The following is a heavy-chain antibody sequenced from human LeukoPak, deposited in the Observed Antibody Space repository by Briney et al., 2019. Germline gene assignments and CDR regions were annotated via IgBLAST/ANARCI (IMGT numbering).Heavy chain of an antibody. V-gene: IGHV1-46*01. Sequence: ASVKVSFKASGYTFTSYYMHWMRQAPGQGLEWMGIINPSGGSTSYAQKFQGRVTMTRDTSTNTFYMELSSPRSEDTAVYYCARDEGPPRYNWNYGGPDYWGQGTLVTVSS. CDR3: ARDEGPPRYNWNYGGPDY. CDR1: GYTFTSYY. CDR2: INPSGGST. J-gene: IGHJ4*02. D-gene: IGHD1-7*01.